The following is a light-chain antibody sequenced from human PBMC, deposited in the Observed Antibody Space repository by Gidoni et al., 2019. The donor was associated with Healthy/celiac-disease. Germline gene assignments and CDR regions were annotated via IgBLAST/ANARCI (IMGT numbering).Light chain of an antibody. CDR3: QSYDSSLSGPYVV. Sequence: SVLTQPPSVSGAPGQRVPLSCTGSSSNIGAGYDVHWYQQLPGTAPKLLIYGNSNRPSGVPDRFSGSKSGTSASLAITGLQAEDEADYYCQSYDSSLSGPYVVFGGGTKLTVL. CDR2: GNS. CDR1: SSNIGAGYD. J-gene: IGLJ2*01. V-gene: IGLV1-40*01.